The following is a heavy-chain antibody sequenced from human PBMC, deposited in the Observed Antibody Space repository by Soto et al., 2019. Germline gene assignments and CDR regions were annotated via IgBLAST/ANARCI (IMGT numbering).Heavy chain of an antibody. CDR3: ARDRLAAAGTATDY. Sequence: QVQLVQSGAEVKKPGSSVKVSCKASGGTFSSYTISWVRQAPGQGLEWMGRIIPLLDMADYAQKFQGRVTITADKSTSTAYMELSSLRTEDTDVYFCARDRLAAAGTATDYWGQGTLVIVSS. V-gene: IGHV1-69*08. J-gene: IGHJ4*02. CDR2: IIPLLDMA. CDR1: GGTFSSYT. D-gene: IGHD6-13*01.